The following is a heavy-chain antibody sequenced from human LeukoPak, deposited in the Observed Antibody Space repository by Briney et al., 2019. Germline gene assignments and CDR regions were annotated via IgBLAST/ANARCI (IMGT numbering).Heavy chain of an antibody. CDR1: GFTFSSYA. CDR2: ISGSGGST. J-gene: IGHJ6*03. Sequence: GGSLRLSCAASGFTFSSYAMTWVRQAPGKGLEWVSAISGSGGSTYYADSVKGRFTISRDNSKNTLYLQMNSLRAEDTAVYYCAKSGSSWPLLNYYYYYMDVWGKGTTVTISS. V-gene: IGHV3-23*01. D-gene: IGHD6-13*01. CDR3: AKSGSSWPLLNYYYYYMDV.